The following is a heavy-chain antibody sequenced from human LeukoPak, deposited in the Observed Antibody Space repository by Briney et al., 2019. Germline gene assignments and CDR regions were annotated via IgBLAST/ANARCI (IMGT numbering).Heavy chain of an antibody. V-gene: IGHV3-48*04. Sequence: PGGSLRLSCAASGFTFSSYSMNWVRQAPGKGLEWVSYISSSSSTIYYADSVKGRFTISRDNAKNSLYLQMNSLRAEDTAVYYCARGRRYYDDAFDIWGQGTMVTVSS. CDR2: ISSSSSTI. CDR1: GFTFSSYS. J-gene: IGHJ3*02. CDR3: ARGRRYYDDAFDI. D-gene: IGHD1-26*01.